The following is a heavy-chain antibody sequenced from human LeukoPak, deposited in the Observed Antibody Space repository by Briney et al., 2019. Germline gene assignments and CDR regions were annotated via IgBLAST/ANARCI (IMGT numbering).Heavy chain of an antibody. CDR3: ARASTLPYDSSGYYFFDI. CDR2: IYHSGST. V-gene: IGHV4-39*07. CDR1: GGSISSGTYY. J-gene: IGHJ3*02. D-gene: IGHD3-22*01. Sequence: SETLSLACTVSGGSISSGTYYWGWIRQPPGKGLEWIGSIYHSGSTYYNPSLKSRVTISVDTSKNQFSLKLSSVTAADTAVYYCARASTLPYDSSGYYFFDIWGQGTMVTVSS.